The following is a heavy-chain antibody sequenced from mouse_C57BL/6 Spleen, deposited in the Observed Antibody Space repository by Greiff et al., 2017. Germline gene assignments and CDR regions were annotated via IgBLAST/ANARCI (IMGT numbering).Heavy chain of an antibody. Sequence: VKLQQPGAELVKPGASVKLSCKASGYTFTSYWMQWVKQRPGQGLEWIGEIDPSDSYTNYNQKFKGKATLTVDTSSSTAYMQLSSLTSEDSAVYYCARLSAVEAYWGQGTLVTVSA. J-gene: IGHJ3*01. V-gene: IGHV1-50*01. CDR2: IDPSDSYT. D-gene: IGHD1-1*01. CDR1: GYTFTSYW. CDR3: ARLSAVEAY.